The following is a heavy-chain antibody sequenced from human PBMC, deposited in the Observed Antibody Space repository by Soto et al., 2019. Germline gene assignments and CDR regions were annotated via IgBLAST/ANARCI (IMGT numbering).Heavy chain of an antibody. CDR3: ARTGRTTGSDY. V-gene: IGHV2-70*01. J-gene: IGHJ4*02. D-gene: IGHD4-17*01. CDR2: IDWDEDQ. CDR1: GFSLSTSGVS. Sequence: SGPTLVNPTQTLTLTCTFSGFSLSTSGVSVSWIRQPPGKALEWLALIDWDEDQYYSTSLKTRLTISKETSKNQVVLTMTNMDPVDTATYSCARTGRTTGSDYWGQGTLVTVSS.